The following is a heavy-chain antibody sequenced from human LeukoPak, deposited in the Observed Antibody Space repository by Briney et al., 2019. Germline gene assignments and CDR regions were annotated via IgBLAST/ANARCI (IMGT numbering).Heavy chain of an antibody. Sequence: GGSLRLSCAASGFTFSSYGMHWVRQAPGKGLEWVAFIRYDGSNKYYADSVKGRFTISRDNSKNTLYLQMNSLRAEDTAVYYCAPLGTEYNWNYEFDYWGQGTLVTVSS. CDR1: GFTFSSYG. V-gene: IGHV3-30*02. CDR3: APLGTEYNWNYEFDY. D-gene: IGHD1-7*01. CDR2: IRYDGSNK. J-gene: IGHJ4*02.